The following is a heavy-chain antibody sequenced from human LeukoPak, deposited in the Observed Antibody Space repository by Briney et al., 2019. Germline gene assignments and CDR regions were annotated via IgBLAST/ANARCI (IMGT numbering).Heavy chain of an antibody. CDR2: FDPEDGET. Sequence: GASVKVSCKVSGYTLTELSMHWVRQAPGKGLEWMGGFDPEDGETIYAQKFQGRVTMTEDASTDTAYMELSSLRSEDTAVYYCATAQYYYDSSGYYYFDYWAREPWSPSPQ. D-gene: IGHD3-22*01. CDR3: ATAQYYYDSSGYYYFDY. V-gene: IGHV1-24*01. CDR1: GYTLTELS. J-gene: IGHJ4*02.